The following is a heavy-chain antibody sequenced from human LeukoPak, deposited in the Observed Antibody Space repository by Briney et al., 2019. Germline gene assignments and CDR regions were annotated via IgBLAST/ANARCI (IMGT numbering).Heavy chain of an antibody. CDR2: ISAYNGNT. CDR3: ASGRKSGYSSGWSLYYMDV. J-gene: IGHJ6*03. Sequence: ASVKVSCKASGYTFTSYGISWVRQAPGQGLEWMGWISAYNGNTNYAQKLQGRVTMTTDTSTSTAYMELGSLRSDDTAVYYCASGRKSGYSSGWSLYYMDVWGKGTTVTVSS. D-gene: IGHD6-19*01. V-gene: IGHV1-18*01. CDR1: GYTFTSYG.